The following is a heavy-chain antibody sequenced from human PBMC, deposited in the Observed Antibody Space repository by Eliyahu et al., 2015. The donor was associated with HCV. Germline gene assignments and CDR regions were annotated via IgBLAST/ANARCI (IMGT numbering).Heavy chain of an antibody. CDR1: GFTFSSYW. Sequence: EVQLVESGGGLVQPGGSLRLSCATSGFTFSSYWIHWVRQAPGKGLVWVARIKGDGTTTTYAESVKGRFTISRDNAENTLYLQMNSLRAEDTAVYYCARDREMGTIGNCFDSWGQGTLVTVSS. CDR3: ARDREMGTIGNCFDS. J-gene: IGHJ5*01. D-gene: IGHD5-24*01. V-gene: IGHV3-74*01. CDR2: IKGDGTTT.